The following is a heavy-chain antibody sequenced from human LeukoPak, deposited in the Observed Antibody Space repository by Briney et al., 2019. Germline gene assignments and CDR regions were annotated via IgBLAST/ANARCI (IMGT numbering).Heavy chain of an antibody. J-gene: IGHJ6*02. Sequence: SQTLSLTCAISGDSVSSNSAAWNWIRQSPSRGLEWLGRTYYGPKWYNDYGVSVKSRMTINADTSKNQFSLQLNSVTPEDTAVYYCARGKWNHYGMDVWGQGTTVTVSS. D-gene: IGHD1-1*01. V-gene: IGHV6-1*01. CDR2: TYYGPKWYN. CDR3: ARGKWNHYGMDV. CDR1: GDSVSSNSAA.